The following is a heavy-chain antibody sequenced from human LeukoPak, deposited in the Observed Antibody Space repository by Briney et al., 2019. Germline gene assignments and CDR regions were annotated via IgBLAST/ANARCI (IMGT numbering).Heavy chain of an antibody. Sequence: GGSLRLSCTASGFSFDDYPMSWVRQAPGKGLEWVGFIRSKAYGGTTEYAVSVKGRFTISRDDSKSIAYLQMNSLKTEDTAVYYCTRVADWYEADYWGQGTLVTVSS. J-gene: IGHJ4*02. V-gene: IGHV3-49*04. CDR3: TRVADWYEADY. CDR1: GFSFDDYP. D-gene: IGHD3-9*01. CDR2: IRSKAYGGTT.